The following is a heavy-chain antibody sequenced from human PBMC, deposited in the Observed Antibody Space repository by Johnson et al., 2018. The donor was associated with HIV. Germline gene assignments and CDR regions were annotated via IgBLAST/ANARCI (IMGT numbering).Heavy chain of an antibody. D-gene: IGHD1-20*01. J-gene: IGHJ3*02. Sequence: VQLVESGGGLVQPGGSLRLSCAASGFTFSSYAMSWVRQAPGKGLEWVSAISGSGGSTYYADSVKGRFTISRDNSKNTLYLQMNSLRAGDTAVYYCAKDSMGYNWNQFEAFDIWGQGTMVTVSS. V-gene: IGHV3-23*04. CDR3: AKDSMGYNWNQFEAFDI. CDR2: ISGSGGST. CDR1: GFTFSSYA.